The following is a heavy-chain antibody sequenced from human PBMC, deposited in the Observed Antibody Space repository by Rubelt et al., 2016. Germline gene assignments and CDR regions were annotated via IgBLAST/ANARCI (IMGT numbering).Heavy chain of an antibody. CDR1: GGSISDYY. D-gene: IGHD2-8*01. J-gene: IGHJ4*02. CDR3: AREGCTNGVCYYLHY. Sequence: QVQLQESGPGLVKPSETLSLTCTVSGGSISDYYWSWIRQTPGKGLDWIGYASDSGITNYNPSLKSRVTVSLDTSKNQFSLKLTSVTAADTAVYYCAREGCTNGVCYYLHYWGQGTLVTVSS. V-gene: IGHV4-59*01. CDR2: ASDSGIT.